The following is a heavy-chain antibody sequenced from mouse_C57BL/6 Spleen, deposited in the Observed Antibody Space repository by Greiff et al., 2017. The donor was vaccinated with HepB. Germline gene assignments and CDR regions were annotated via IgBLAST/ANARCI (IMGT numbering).Heavy chain of an antibody. CDR3: ARYSLYYAMDY. J-gene: IGHJ4*01. D-gene: IGHD3-1*01. CDR2: IYPGSGNT. CDR1: GYTFTDYY. V-gene: IGHV1-76*01. Sequence: VQLQQSGAELVRPGASVKLSCKASGYTFTDYYINWVKQRPGQGLEWIARIYPGSGNTYYNEKFKGKATLTAEKSSSTAYMQLSSLTSEDSAVYFCARYSLYYAMDYWGQGTSVTVSS.